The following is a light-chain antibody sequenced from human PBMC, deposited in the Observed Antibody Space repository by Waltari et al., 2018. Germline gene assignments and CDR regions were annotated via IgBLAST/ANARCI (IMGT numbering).Light chain of an antibody. CDR1: DIGGQR. CDR3: QLWDRSKSHVT. V-gene: IGLV3-21*03. J-gene: IGLJ2*01. Sequence: YLLTPPPSVSVAPGTPARIPCGGDDIGGQRVHWYQQKPGQAPVLVVYDDTNRPAGVPERFFGSKSVNTATLTIGRVEAGDEADYYCQLWDRSKSHVTFGGGTKLTVL. CDR2: DDT.